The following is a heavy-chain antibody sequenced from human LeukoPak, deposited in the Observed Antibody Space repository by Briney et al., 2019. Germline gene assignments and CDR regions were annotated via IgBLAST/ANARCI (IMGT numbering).Heavy chain of an antibody. CDR3: GKDPVTYSGSFRIDY. V-gene: IGHV3-30*02. Sequence: GGSLRLSCAASGFTFSIFGMHWLRQAPGKGLESVAFIRFDGTNKYYVDSVKGRFTISRDNSKNTLYLQMNSLRAEDTAVYYCGKDPVTYSGSFRIDYWGQGTLVTVSS. CDR2: IRFDGTNK. D-gene: IGHD1-26*01. CDR1: GFTFSIFG. J-gene: IGHJ4*02.